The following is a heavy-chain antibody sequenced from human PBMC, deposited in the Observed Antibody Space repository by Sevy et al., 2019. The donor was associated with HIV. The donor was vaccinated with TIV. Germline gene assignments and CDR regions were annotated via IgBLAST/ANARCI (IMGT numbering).Heavy chain of an antibody. J-gene: IGHJ3*02. CDR1: GGSISSSSYY. D-gene: IGHD3-22*01. CDR3: ARDDSSGYYAFDI. Sequence: SQTLSLTCTVSGGSISSSSYYWGWIRQPPGEGLEWIGSIYYSGSTYYNPSLKSRVTISVDTSKNQFSLKLSSVTAADTAVYYCARDDSSGYYAFDIWGQGTMVTVSS. V-gene: IGHV4-39*01. CDR2: IYYSGST.